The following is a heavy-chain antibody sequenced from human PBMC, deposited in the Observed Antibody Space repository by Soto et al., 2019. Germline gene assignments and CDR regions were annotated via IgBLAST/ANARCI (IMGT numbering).Heavy chain of an antibody. V-gene: IGHV1-69*13. J-gene: IGHJ4*02. D-gene: IGHD2-21*02. CDR1: GGTLSSYS. CDR2: IVPIFGTA. Sequence: GASVKVSCKXSGGTLSSYSISWVRQAPGQGFEWMGGIVPIFGTANYAQKFQGRVTITADESTSTAYMELSSLRSEDTAVYYCARFSVTAPADYWGQGTLVTVSS. CDR3: ARFSVTAPADY.